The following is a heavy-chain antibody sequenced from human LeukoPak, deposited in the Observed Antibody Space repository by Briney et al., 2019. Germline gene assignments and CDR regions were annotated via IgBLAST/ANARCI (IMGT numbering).Heavy chain of an antibody. J-gene: IGHJ6*03. Sequence: ASVNVSYTASGYTFTSYDINWGRQATGQGLEWMGWMNPNSGNTGYAQKFQGRVTMTRNTSISTAYMELSSLRSEDTGVYYCARWVRGLGEGYYYYYYMDVWGKGTTVTVSS. V-gene: IGHV1-8*01. CDR3: ARWVRGLGEGYYYYYYMDV. D-gene: IGHD3-10*01. CDR1: GYTFTSYD. CDR2: MNPNSGNT.